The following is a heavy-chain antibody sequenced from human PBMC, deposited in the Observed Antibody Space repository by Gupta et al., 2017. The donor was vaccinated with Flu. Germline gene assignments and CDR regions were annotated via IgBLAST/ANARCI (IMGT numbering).Heavy chain of an antibody. Sequence: QVQLVQSGAEVKKPGASVKVSCKASGYTFTGYYMHWVRQAPGQGLEWMGWINPNSGGTNYAQKWQGRVTMTRDTSISTAYMELSRLRSDDTAVYYCASFGDDYGGNALFDYWGQGTLVTVSS. CDR1: GYTFTGYY. CDR2: INPNSGGT. J-gene: IGHJ4*02. D-gene: IGHD4-17*01. CDR3: ASFGDDYGGNALFDY. V-gene: IGHV1-2*02.